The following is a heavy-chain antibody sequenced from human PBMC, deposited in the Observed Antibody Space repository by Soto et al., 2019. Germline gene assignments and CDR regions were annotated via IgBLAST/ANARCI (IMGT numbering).Heavy chain of an antibody. D-gene: IGHD6-19*01. CDR2: INAGNGNT. CDR3: ERGGSVSGFFYFDY. J-gene: IGHJ4*02. V-gene: IGHV1-3*01. Sequence: RASVKVSCKASGYTFTSYAMHWVRQAPGQRLEWMGWINAGNGNTKYSQKFQGRVTITRDTSASTAYMELSSLRSEDTAVYYCERGGSVSGFFYFDYWGQGTLVTVSS. CDR1: GYTFTSYA.